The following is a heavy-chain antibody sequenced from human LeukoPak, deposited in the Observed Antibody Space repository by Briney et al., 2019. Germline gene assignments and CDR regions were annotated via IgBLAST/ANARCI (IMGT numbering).Heavy chain of an antibody. D-gene: IGHD4-17*01. CDR1: GFTFSSYA. Sequence: GGSLRLSCAASGFTFSSYAMSWVRQAPGKGLEWVAVISYDGSNKYYADSVKGRFTISRDNSKNTLYLQMNSLRAEDTAVYYCARDDPRLRYDYWGQGTLVTVSS. V-gene: IGHV3-30-3*01. CDR2: ISYDGSNK. CDR3: ARDDPRLRYDY. J-gene: IGHJ4*02.